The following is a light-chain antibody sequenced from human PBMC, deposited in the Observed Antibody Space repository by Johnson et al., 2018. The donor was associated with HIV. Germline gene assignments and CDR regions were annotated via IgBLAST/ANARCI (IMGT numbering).Light chain of an antibody. V-gene: IGLV1-51*01. J-gene: IGLJ1*01. Sequence: QSVLTQPPSVSAAPGQKVTISCSGSSSNIGNNYVSWYQQLPGTAPKLLIYDNNNRPSGIPDRFSGSKSGPSATLGITGLPTGDEADYYCGTWDSSLSAYVFGTGTKVTVL. CDR2: DNN. CDR1: SSNIGNNY. CDR3: GTWDSSLSAYV.